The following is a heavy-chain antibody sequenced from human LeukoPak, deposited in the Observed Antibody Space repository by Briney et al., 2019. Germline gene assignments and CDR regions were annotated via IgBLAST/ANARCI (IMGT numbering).Heavy chain of an antibody. V-gene: IGHV4-30-2*01. CDR2: IYHSGST. D-gene: IGHD2-15*01. J-gene: IGHJ4*02. Sequence: SETLSLTCTVSGGSISSSSYYWSWIRQPPGKGLEWIGYIYHSGSTYYNPSLKSRVTISVDRSKNQFSLKLSSVTAADTAVYYCARGPKVALYFDYWGQGTLVTVSS. CDR1: GGSISSSSYY. CDR3: ARGPKVALYFDY.